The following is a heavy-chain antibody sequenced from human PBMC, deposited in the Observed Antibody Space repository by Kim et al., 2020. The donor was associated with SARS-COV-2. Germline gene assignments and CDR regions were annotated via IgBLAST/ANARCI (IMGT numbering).Heavy chain of an antibody. D-gene: IGHD3-9*01. CDR3: DFILTASYISNYYFGLDV. V-gene: IGHV3-49*04. CDR2: ISSTDDTGYS. CDR1: GFKFSDYA. Sequence: GGSLRLSCTSSGFKFSDYAMSWVRQAPGKGLEWVGFISSTDDTGYSAYAASVRVSFTISRDESKRIAYLHIKSLKTADTAVYFCDFILTASYISNYYFGLDVWGQGTAVTVSS. J-gene: IGHJ6*02.